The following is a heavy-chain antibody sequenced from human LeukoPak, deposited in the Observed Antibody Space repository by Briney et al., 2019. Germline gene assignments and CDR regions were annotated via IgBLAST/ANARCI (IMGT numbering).Heavy chain of an antibody. V-gene: IGHV1-3*01. D-gene: IGHD5-18*01. CDR3: ARGAGYSYGVFDY. CDR2: INAGNGNT. CDR1: GYTFTSYA. Sequence: ASVKVSCKASGYTFTSYAMHWVRQAPGQRLEWMGWINAGNGNTKYSQKFQGRVTITRDTSASTAYTELSSLRSEDTAVYYCARGAGYSYGVFDYWGQGTLVTVSS. J-gene: IGHJ4*02.